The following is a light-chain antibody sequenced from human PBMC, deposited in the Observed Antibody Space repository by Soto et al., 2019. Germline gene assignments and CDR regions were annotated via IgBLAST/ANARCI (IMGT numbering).Light chain of an antibody. Sequence: DIQLTQSPSSLSPSVGDRVTITFQASQDIRNSLNWYQQKPGKAPKLLIYDASNVETGVPSRFSGSGSGTDFSFSISSLQPEDFATYYCQQYDYLVTFGQGTRLEI. CDR3: QQYDYLVT. V-gene: IGKV1-33*01. CDR1: QDIRNS. J-gene: IGKJ5*01. CDR2: DAS.